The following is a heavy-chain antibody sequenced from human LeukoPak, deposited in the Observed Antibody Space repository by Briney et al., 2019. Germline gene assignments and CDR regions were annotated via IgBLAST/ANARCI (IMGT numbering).Heavy chain of an antibody. Sequence: PGGSLRLSCAASGFTVSSNDMSWVRQAPGKGLEWVSVIYSGGSTYYADSVKGRFTISRDNSKNTLYLQMNSLRAEDTAVYYCARGRGVGATYFDYWGQGTLVTVSS. V-gene: IGHV3-53*01. CDR1: GFTVSSND. J-gene: IGHJ4*02. CDR3: ARGRGVGATYFDY. CDR2: IYSGGST. D-gene: IGHD1-26*01.